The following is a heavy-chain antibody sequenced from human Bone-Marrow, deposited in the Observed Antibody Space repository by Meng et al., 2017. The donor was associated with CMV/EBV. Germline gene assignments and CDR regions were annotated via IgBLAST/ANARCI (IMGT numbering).Heavy chain of an antibody. CDR2: ISGSGGST. D-gene: IGHD1-20*01. CDR3: AKVPYNWNGWFDP. Sequence: AVSGFPFSSYGMAWVRQAPGKGLEWVSIISGSGGSTYYADSVKGRFTVSRDNSKNTLYLQMNSLRAEDTAIYYCAKVPYNWNGWFDPWGQGTLVTVSS. V-gene: IGHV3-23*01. CDR1: GFPFSSYG. J-gene: IGHJ5*02.